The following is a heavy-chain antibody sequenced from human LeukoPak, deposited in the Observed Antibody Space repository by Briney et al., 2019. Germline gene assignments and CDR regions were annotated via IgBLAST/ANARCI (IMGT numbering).Heavy chain of an antibody. V-gene: IGHV3-21*01. J-gene: IGHJ4*02. Sequence: GGSLRLSCAASGFTFSSYSMNWVRQAPGKGLEWVSSISSSSSHIYYADSVKGRFTISRDNAKNSLYLQMNSLRAEDTAVYYCARESGGSFIDYWGQGTLVTVSS. D-gene: IGHD2-15*01. CDR2: ISSSSSHI. CDR1: GFTFSSYS. CDR3: ARESGGSFIDY.